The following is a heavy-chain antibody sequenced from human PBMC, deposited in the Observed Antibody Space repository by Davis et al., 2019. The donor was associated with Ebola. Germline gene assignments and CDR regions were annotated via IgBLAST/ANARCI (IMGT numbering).Heavy chain of an antibody. CDR1: GFTSSSYG. D-gene: IGHD6-25*01. V-gene: IGHV3-33*01. J-gene: IGHJ4*02. Sequence: PGGSLRLSCAASGFTSSSYGMHWVRQAPGKGLEWVAVIWYDGSNKYYADSVKGRFTISRDNSKNTLYLQMNSLRAEDTAVYYCARGSSHIAAEDYWGQGTLVTVSS. CDR3: ARGSSHIAAEDY. CDR2: IWYDGSNK.